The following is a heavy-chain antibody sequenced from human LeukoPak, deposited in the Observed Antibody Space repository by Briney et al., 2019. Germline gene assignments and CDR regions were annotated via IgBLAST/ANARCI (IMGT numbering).Heavy chain of an antibody. J-gene: IGHJ4*02. V-gene: IGHV3-43*01. CDR2: ISWDGGST. D-gene: IGHD6-19*01. CDR3: AKESIAVAGPYYFDY. CDR1: GFTFDDYT. Sequence: GGSLRLSCAASGFTFDDYTMHWVRQAPGKGLEWVSLISWDGGSTYYADSVKGRFTISRDNSKNSLYLQMNSLRTEDTALYYCAKESIAVAGPYYFDYWGQGTLVTVSS.